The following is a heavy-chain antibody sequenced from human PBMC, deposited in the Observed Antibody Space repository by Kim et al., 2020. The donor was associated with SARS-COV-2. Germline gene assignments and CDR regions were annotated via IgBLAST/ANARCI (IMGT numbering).Heavy chain of an antibody. Sequence: GGSLRLSCAASGFTFSNAWMSWVRQAPGKGLKWVGRVKNKIDGGTTDYAAPVKGRFTISRDDSKNTLYLQMNSLKSEDTAVYYCTTVFLSVRRGHHYYAMDVWGQGTTVTVSS. CDR2: VKNKIDGGTT. CDR1: GFTFSNAW. J-gene: IGHJ6*02. V-gene: IGHV3-15*01. CDR3: TTVFLSVRRGHHYYAMDV. D-gene: IGHD6-6*01.